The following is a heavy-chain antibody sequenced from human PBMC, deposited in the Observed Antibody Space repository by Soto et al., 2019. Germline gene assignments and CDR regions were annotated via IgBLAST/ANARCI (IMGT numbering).Heavy chain of an antibody. CDR3: AESTGDTWTTHYFDY. D-gene: IGHD4-4*01. J-gene: IGHJ4*02. CDR1: GFTFSIYS. Sequence: EVQLLESGGGFVQPGGSLTLSCAASGFTFSIYSMSWVRQAPGKGLEWVSGISATGGSKHYADSVRGRFAISRDNFKATLFLYMNSLRAEDTAVYYCAESTGDTWTTHYFDYWGKGILVTVSS. CDR2: ISATGGSK. V-gene: IGHV3-23*01.